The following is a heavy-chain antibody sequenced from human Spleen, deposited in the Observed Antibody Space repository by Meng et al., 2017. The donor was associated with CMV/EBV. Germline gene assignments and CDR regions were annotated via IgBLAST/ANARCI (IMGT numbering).Heavy chain of an antibody. CDR3: ASRRGGYDSIRNYYYYGMDV. CDR1: GYTFTDYG. D-gene: IGHD5-12*01. J-gene: IGHJ6*02. CDR2: ITAYQGNTGNT. V-gene: IGHV1-18*01. Sequence: ASVKVSCKASGYTFTDYGVTWVRQAPGQGLEWMGWITAYQGNTGNTNYARQFQDRITLTQDKSTSTAYMELSSLRSEDTAVYYCASRRGGYDSIRNYYYYGMDVWGQGTTVTVSS.